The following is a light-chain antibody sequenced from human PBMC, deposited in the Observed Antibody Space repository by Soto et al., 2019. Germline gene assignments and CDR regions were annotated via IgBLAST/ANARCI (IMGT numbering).Light chain of an antibody. V-gene: IGKV3-20*01. Sequence: EIVLTQSPGTLSLSPGERATLSCRASQSVSSSYLAWYQQKPGQAPRVLIYGASSRATGIPGRFSGSGSGTDFTLTISRLEPEDFAVYYCQQYGSSPLFGQGTKVEIK. CDR1: QSVSSSY. CDR3: QQYGSSPL. J-gene: IGKJ1*01. CDR2: GAS.